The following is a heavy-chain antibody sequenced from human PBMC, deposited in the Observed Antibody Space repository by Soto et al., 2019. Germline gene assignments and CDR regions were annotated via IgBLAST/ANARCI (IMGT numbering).Heavy chain of an antibody. CDR3: ARCPPIVVVPAAHNWFDP. D-gene: IGHD2-2*01. Sequence: QVQLQQWGAGLLKPSETLSLTCAVYGGSFSGYYWSWIRQPPGKGLEWIGEINHSGSTNYNPSLKSRVTISVDTSKNQFSLKLSSVTAADTAVYYCARCPPIVVVPAAHNWFDPWGQGTLVNVSS. CDR2: INHSGST. V-gene: IGHV4-34*01. J-gene: IGHJ5*02. CDR1: GGSFSGYY.